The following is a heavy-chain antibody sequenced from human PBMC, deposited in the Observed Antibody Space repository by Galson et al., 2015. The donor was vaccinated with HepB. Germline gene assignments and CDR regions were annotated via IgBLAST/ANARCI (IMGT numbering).Heavy chain of an antibody. D-gene: IGHD2-2*02. CDR1: GFTFNNYA. Sequence: SLRLSCAASGFTFNNYAMSWVRQAPGKGLEWVSHISASGGSTYYADSVKGRFTISRDNSKNTLHLQMNSLRAEDTAVYYCARHHCSSIACYINYWGQGTLVTVSS. V-gene: IGHV3-23*01. CDR2: ISASGGST. J-gene: IGHJ4*02. CDR3: ARHHCSSIACYINY.